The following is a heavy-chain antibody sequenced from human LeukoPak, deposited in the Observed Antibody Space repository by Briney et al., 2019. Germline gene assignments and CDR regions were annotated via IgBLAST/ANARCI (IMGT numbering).Heavy chain of an antibody. CDR1: GFTFSSSA. V-gene: IGHV3-23*01. D-gene: IGHD5-24*01. J-gene: IGHJ4*02. Sequence: GGSLRLSCAASGFTFSSSAMSWVRQAPGKGLEWVSYISGSGSGGRTYYADSVKGRFTISRDNSKNKLYMHIMSLRDTDTAVYYCAKSGYNRFDYWGQGTLVTVSS. CDR3: AKSGYNRFDY. CDR2: ISGSGSGGRT.